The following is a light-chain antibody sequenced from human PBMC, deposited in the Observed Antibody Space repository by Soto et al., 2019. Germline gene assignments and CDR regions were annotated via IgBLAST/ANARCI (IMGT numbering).Light chain of an antibody. J-gene: IGLJ3*02. CDR3: SSYAGSNILV. CDR1: SSDVGGYNY. CDR2: EVT. V-gene: IGLV2-8*01. Sequence: QSALTHPPSASGSPGQSVTISCTGTSSDVGGYNYVSWYQQHPGKVPKLMIYEVTKRPSGVPDRFSGSKSGNTASLTVSGLQAEDEADYYCSSYAGSNILVFGGGTKLTV.